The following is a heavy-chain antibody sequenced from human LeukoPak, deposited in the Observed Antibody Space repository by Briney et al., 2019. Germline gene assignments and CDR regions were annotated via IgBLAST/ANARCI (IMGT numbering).Heavy chain of an antibody. J-gene: IGHJ4*02. V-gene: IGHV1-2*02. D-gene: IGHD3-16*01. CDR3: ASAESHDYGET. CDR1: GHTLTGYY. Sequence: GASVKVSRKASGHTLTGYYLHWVRQAPGQGLEWMGWIKPKSGGTQFAQKFQGRVTMDRGTSLSTVYMELSGLRSGDTAIYYCASAESHDYGETWGQGTLVTVSS. CDR2: IKPKSGGT.